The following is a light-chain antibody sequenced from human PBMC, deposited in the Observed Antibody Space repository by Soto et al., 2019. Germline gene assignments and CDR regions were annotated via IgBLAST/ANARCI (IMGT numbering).Light chain of an antibody. CDR2: DAS. Sequence: EIVLTQSPGTLSLSSGERATLSCRASQSVSSYLAWYHQKPRQAPRLLIYDASTRATGISARFSGSGSGTDFTLTISSLEHEDFAVYYCQPRSNWPVTFGQGTKVEVK. CDR1: QSVSSY. CDR3: QPRSNWPVT. V-gene: IGKV3-11*01. J-gene: IGKJ1*01.